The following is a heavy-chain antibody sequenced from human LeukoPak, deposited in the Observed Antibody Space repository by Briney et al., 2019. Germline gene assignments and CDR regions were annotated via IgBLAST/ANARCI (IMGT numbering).Heavy chain of an antibody. Sequence: SETLSLTCAVSGYSISSGYYWGWIRQPPGKGLEWIGSIYHSGSTYYNPSLKSRVTISVDTSKNQFSLKLSSVTAADTTVYYCARDRGAAAGNNWFDPWGQGTLVTVSS. J-gene: IGHJ5*02. V-gene: IGHV4-38-2*02. D-gene: IGHD6-13*01. CDR2: IYHSGST. CDR3: ARDRGAAAGNNWFDP. CDR1: GYSISSGYY.